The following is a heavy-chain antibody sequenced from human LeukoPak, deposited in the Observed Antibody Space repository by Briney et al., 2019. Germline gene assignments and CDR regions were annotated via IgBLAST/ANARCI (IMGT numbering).Heavy chain of an antibody. CDR3: AKRGVVIRVILVGFHKEAYYFDS. V-gene: IGHV3-23*01. D-gene: IGHD3-22*01. Sequence: GGSLRLSCAVSGITLSNYGMSWVRQAPGKGLEWVAGISDSGGRTNYADSAKGRFTISRDNPKNTLYLQMNSLRAEDTAVYFCAKRGVVIRVILVGFHKEAYYFDSWGQGALVTVSS. J-gene: IGHJ4*02. CDR2: ISDSGGRT. CDR1: GITLSNYG.